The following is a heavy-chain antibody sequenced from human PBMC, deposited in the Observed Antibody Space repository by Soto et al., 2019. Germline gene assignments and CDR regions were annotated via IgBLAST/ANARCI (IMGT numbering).Heavy chain of an antibody. J-gene: IGHJ6*02. CDR3: ARKKVVAATPPYYYYGMDV. Sequence: ASVKVSCKASGYTFTSYGISWVRQAPGQGLEWRGWISAYNGNTNYAQKLQGRVTMTTDTSTSTAYMELRSLRSDDTAVYYCARKKVVAATPPYYYYGMDVWGQGTTVTVSS. V-gene: IGHV1-18*04. CDR2: ISAYNGNT. D-gene: IGHD2-15*01. CDR1: GYTFTSYG.